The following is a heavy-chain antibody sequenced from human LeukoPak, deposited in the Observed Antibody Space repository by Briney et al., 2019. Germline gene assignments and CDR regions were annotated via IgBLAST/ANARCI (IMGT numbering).Heavy chain of an antibody. Sequence: ASVKVSCKASGYTFTIYGISWVRQAPGQGLEWMGWISAYNGNTNYAQKLQGRVTMTTDTSTSTAYMELRSLRSDDTAVYYCARPSRPYSSGWEFDYWGQGTLVTVSS. CDR1: GYTFTIYG. CDR2: ISAYNGNT. D-gene: IGHD6-19*01. V-gene: IGHV1-18*01. CDR3: ARPSRPYSSGWEFDY. J-gene: IGHJ4*02.